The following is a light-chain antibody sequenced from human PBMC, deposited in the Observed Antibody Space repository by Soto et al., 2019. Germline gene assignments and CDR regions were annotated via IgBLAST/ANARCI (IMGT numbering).Light chain of an antibody. CDR2: EVS. Sequence: QSALTQPASVSGSPGQSIAISCTGTRSDIGGYNYVSRYQQHPGKAPTLMIYEVSNRPSDVSNRFSGSKSGNTASLTISGLQAEDEADYYCRAYTGFSTVLFGGGTKLTVL. J-gene: IGLJ3*02. V-gene: IGLV2-14*01. CDR1: RSDIGGYNY. CDR3: RAYTGFSTVL.